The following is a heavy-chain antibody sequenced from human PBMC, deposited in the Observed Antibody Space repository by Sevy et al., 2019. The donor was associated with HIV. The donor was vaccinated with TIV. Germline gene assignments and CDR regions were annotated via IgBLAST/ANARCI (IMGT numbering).Heavy chain of an antibody. CDR2: SYSSGDT. D-gene: IGHD3-22*01. CDR3: ASSLLYLYESNGHYPLDY. J-gene: IGHJ4*02. CDR1: GFDVGTNY. Sequence: GGSLRLSCEASGFDVGTNYMNWVRQAPVRGLEWVSASYSSGDTDYADSVKGRFTISRANSRNTLYLQINSPRAEDTAVYYCASSLLYLYESNGHYPLDYWGRGTLVTVSS. V-gene: IGHV3-53*01.